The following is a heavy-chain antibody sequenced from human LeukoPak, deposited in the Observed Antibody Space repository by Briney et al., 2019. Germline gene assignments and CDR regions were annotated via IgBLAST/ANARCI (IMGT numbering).Heavy chain of an antibody. Sequence: GGSLRLSCGVSGFTFSRYWMSWVGQAPGKGREWVANIKEDGSEKYYVDSVERRFTISRDNAKNSLYLQMNSMRAEDTAVYYCATDHDSNFPSWGQGTLVTVSS. CDR3: ATDHDSNFPS. V-gene: IGHV3-7*01. J-gene: IGHJ4*02. CDR1: GFTFSRYW. CDR2: IKEDGSEK. D-gene: IGHD2-21*02.